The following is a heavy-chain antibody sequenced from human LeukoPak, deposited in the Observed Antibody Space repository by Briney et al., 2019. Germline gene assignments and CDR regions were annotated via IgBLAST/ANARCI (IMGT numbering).Heavy chain of an antibody. V-gene: IGHV1-18*01. CDR2: ISTSNGDT. J-gene: IGHJ5*02. Sequence: ASVKVSCKASGYTFFSSDITWVRQAPGLGLEWIGRISTSNGDTNYAAKLQGRVTMTTDTSTSTVYMELGSLTFDDTAVYFCARDPYHRLGPPLDLWGQGTLVTVSS. CDR3: ARDPYHRLGPPLDL. D-gene: IGHD1-14*01. CDR1: GYTFFSSD.